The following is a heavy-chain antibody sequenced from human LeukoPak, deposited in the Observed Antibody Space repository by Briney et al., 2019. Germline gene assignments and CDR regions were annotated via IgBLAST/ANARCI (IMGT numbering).Heavy chain of an antibody. V-gene: IGHV4-39*01. CDR3: ARHEGSSLVHDY. Sequence: SETLSLTCTVSGGSISSSSYYWGWIRQPPGKGLEWIGSIYYSGSTYYNPSLKSRVTISVDTSKNQFSLKLSSVTAADTAVYYCARHEGSSLVHDYWGQGTLVTVST. CDR2: IYYSGST. D-gene: IGHD6-13*01. J-gene: IGHJ4*02. CDR1: GGSISSSSYY.